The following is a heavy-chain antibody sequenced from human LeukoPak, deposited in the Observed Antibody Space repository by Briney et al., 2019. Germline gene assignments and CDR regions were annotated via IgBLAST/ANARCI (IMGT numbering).Heavy chain of an antibody. CDR2: ISSSSSYI. CDR3: ARENLYGEFDP. D-gene: IGHD3-10*01. CDR1: GFTFSSYS. Sequence: GGSLRLSCAASGFTFSSYSMNWVRQAPGKGLEWVSSISSSSSYIYYTDSVKGRFTISRDNAKNSLYLQMNSLRAEDTAVYYCARENLYGEFDPWGQGTLVTVSS. V-gene: IGHV3-21*01. J-gene: IGHJ5*02.